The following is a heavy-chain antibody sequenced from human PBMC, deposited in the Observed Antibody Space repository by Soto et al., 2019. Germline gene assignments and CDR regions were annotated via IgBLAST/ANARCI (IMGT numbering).Heavy chain of an antibody. V-gene: IGHV4-34*01. D-gene: IGHD3-3*01. CDR2: INHSGST. CDR3: ARAPIYDGYWYFDL. CDR1: GGSFSGYY. Sequence: QVQLQQWGAGLLKPSETLSLTCAVYGGSFSGYYWSWIRQPPGKGLEWIGEINHSGSTNYNPSLKSRVTIAVDTSKNQFSLKLSSVTAADTAVYYCARAPIYDGYWYFDLWGRGTLVTVSS. J-gene: IGHJ2*01.